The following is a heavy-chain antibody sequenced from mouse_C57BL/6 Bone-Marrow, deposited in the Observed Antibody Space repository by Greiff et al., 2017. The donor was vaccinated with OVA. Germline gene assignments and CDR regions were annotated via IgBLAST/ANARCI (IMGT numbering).Heavy chain of an antibody. V-gene: IGHV1-81*01. J-gene: IGHJ3*01. CDR1: GYTFTSYG. CDR3: ASSPWCAY. D-gene: IGHD6-2*01. Sequence: QVQLQQSGAELARPGASVKLSCKASGYTFTSYGISWVKQRTGQGLEWIGEIYPRSGNTYYNEKFKGKATLTADKSSSTAYMELRSLTSEDSAVYFCASSPWCAYWGQGTLVTVSA. CDR2: IYPRSGNT.